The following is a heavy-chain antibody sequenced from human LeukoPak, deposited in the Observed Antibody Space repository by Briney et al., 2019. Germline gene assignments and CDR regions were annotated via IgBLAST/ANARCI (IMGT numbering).Heavy chain of an antibody. CDR3: ACRDYSNYDDY. V-gene: IGHV4-34*01. CDR2: INHSGST. D-gene: IGHD4-4*01. Sequence: SETLSLTCAVYGGSFSDYYWSWIRQPPGKGLEWIGEINHSGSTNYNPSLKSRVTISVDTSKNQFSLKLSSVTAADTAVYYCACRDYSNYDDYWGQGTLVTVSS. CDR1: GGSFSDYY. J-gene: IGHJ4*02.